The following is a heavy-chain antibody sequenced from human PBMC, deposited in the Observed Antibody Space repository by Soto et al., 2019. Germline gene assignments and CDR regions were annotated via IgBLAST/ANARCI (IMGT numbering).Heavy chain of an antibody. CDR1: GGSISSGGYY. D-gene: IGHD2-15*01. J-gene: IGHJ5*02. CDR2: IYYSGST. CDR3: ARGVAADNWFDP. Sequence: SETLSLTCAVSGGSISSGGYYWSWIRQQPGKGLEGIGYIYYSGSTYYNPSLKSRVTISVHTSKNQFSLKLSSVTAADTAVYYCARGVAADNWFDPWGQGTLVTVSS. V-gene: IGHV4-31*11.